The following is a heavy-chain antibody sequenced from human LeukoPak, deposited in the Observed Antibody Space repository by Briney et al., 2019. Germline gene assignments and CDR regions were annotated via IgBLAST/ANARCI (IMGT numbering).Heavy chain of an antibody. J-gene: IGHJ4*02. CDR1: GFIFSSYA. Sequence: PGGSLRLSCAVSGFIFSSYAMSWVRQAPGKGLEWVSVITGSGGTTYYADSVKGRFTISRDNSKKTLYLQMNSLRDEHTAVYYCAKDFRGSYYSFDCWGQGTLVTVSS. V-gene: IGHV3-23*01. CDR2: ITGSGGTT. D-gene: IGHD1-26*01. CDR3: AKDFRGSYYSFDC.